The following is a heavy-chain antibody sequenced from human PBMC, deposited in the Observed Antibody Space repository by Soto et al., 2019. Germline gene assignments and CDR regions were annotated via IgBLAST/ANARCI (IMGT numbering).Heavy chain of an antibody. CDR2: IYYSGST. D-gene: IGHD6-6*01. J-gene: IGHJ6*03. CDR1: GGSISSYY. Sequence: SETLSLTCTVSGGSISSYYWSWIRQPPGKGLEWIGYIYYSGSTNYNPSLKSRVTISVDTSKNQFSLKLSSVTAADTAVYYCAGIAARGYYYYYMDVWGKGTTVTVSS. CDR3: AGIAARGYYYYYMDV. V-gene: IGHV4-59*08.